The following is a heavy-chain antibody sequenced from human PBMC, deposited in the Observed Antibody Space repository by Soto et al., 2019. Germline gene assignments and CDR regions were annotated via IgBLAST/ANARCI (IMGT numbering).Heavy chain of an antibody. CDR2: ISYDGSNK. Sequence: QVQLVESGGGVVQPGRSLRLSCAASGFTFSSYGMHWVRQAPGKGLEWVAVISYDGSNKYYADSVKGRLTISRDNSKNTMYLQMNSLRAEDTVVYYCAKDTDYGGNSGLGYWGQGTLVTVSS. V-gene: IGHV3-30*18. CDR1: GFTFSSYG. D-gene: IGHD4-17*01. CDR3: AKDTDYGGNSGLGY. J-gene: IGHJ4*02.